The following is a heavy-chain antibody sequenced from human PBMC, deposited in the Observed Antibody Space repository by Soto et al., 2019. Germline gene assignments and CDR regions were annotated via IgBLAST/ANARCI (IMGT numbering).Heavy chain of an antibody. D-gene: IGHD2-2*01. CDR2: INHSGST. CDR3: ARGRKYQLPFDY. CDR1: CGSFIGYY. V-gene: IGHV4-34*01. Sequence: PSETLSLTCAFYCGSFIGYYWSWIRQPPGKGLEWIGEINHSGSTNYNPSLKSRVTISVDTSKNQFSLKLSSVTAADTAVYYCARGRKYQLPFDYWGQGTLVTVSS. J-gene: IGHJ4*02.